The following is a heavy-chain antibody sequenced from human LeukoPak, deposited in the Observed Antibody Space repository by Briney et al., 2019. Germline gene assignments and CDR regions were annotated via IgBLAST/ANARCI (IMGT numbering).Heavy chain of an antibody. CDR1: GFTFSSYW. CDR3: ARAAVEPFLSYYYGMDV. V-gene: IGHV3-74*01. Sequence: GGSLRLSCAASGFTFSSYWMHWVRQAPGKGLVWVSRINSDGSSTSYADSVKGRFTISRDNAKNTLYLQMNSLRAEDTAVYYCARAAVEPFLSYYYGMDVWGQGTTVTVSS. CDR2: INSDGSST. J-gene: IGHJ6*02. D-gene: IGHD1-14*01.